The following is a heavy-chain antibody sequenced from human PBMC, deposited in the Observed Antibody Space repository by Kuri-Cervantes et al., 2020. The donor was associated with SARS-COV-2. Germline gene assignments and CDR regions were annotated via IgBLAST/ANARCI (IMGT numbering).Heavy chain of an antibody. J-gene: IGHJ4*02. CDR3: TKGDFWCGYFDY. D-gene: IGHD3-3*01. Sequence: GGSLRLSCAASRFTFSSYSMNWVRQAPGKGLEWVGFIRSKASGGTTEYAASVKGRFTITRDYYKSIAYLQMNSLKTEDTAVYYCTKGDFWCGYFDYWGQGTLVTVSS. V-gene: IGHV3-49*04. CDR2: IRSKASGGTT. CDR1: RFTFSSYS.